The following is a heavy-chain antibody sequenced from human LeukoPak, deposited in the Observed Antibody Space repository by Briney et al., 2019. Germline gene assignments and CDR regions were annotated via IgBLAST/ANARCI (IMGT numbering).Heavy chain of an antibody. CDR2: MNPNSGNT. D-gene: IGHD3-22*01. Sequence: ASVKVSCKASGGTFSSYAINWVRQATGQGLEWMGWMNPNSGNTGYAQNFQGRVTITRDTSISTAYMELSSLRSEDTAMYYCARGEADSSGYPPFDPWGQGTLVTVSS. J-gene: IGHJ5*02. V-gene: IGHV1-8*03. CDR3: ARGEADSSGYPPFDP. CDR1: GGTFSSYA.